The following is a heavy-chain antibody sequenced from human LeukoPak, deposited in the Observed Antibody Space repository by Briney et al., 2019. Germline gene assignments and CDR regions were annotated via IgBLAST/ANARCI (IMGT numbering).Heavy chain of an antibody. D-gene: IGHD5-18*01. V-gene: IGHV4-59*01. CDR2: IYYSGIA. Sequence: KPSETLSLTCTVSGGSITNYYWSWIRQPPGEGLEWIGYIYYSGIANYSPSLKSRVTMSVDTSKNQFSLKLNSVTAADTAVYYCARGQGYGLLNAVDYWGQGTLVTVSS. CDR3: ARGQGYGLLNAVDY. J-gene: IGHJ4*02. CDR1: GGSITNYY.